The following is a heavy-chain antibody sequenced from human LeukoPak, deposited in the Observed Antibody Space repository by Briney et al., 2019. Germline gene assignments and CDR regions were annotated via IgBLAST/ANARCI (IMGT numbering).Heavy chain of an antibody. CDR3: ARVQITMVQQAKFDY. J-gene: IGHJ4*02. Sequence: GASVKVSRKASGYTLTGYYMHWVRQAPGQGLEWMGWINPNGGGTNYAQKFQDRVTMTRDTSISTAYMELSRLRSDDTAVYYCARVQITMVQQAKFDYWGQGTLVTVSS. V-gene: IGHV1-2*02. CDR2: INPNGGGT. CDR1: GYTLTGYY. D-gene: IGHD3-10*01.